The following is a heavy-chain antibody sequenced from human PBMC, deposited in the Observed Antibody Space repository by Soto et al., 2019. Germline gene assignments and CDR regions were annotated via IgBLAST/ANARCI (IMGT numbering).Heavy chain of an antibody. J-gene: IGHJ4*02. D-gene: IGHD3-10*01. V-gene: IGHV3-23*01. CDR1: GFTFSSYA. Sequence: EVQLLESGGGLVQPGGSLRLSCAASGFTFSSYAMNWVRQAPEKGLEWVSAISGSGGNTYYADSVKGRFTIYRDNSKNTRALQMHSLRAEDTAKYYCAKEGGVRGGYFDYWGQGTLVTVSS. CDR2: ISGSGGNT. CDR3: AKEGGVRGGYFDY.